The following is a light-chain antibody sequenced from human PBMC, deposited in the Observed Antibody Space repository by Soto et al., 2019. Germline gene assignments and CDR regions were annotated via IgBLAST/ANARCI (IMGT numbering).Light chain of an antibody. CDR1: SGHNIYA. CDR2: VNSDGSH. Sequence: QPVVTQSPSASASLGASVKLTCTLSSGHNIYAIAWHQQQPEKGPRYLMKVNSDGSHSKGDGIPDRFSGSSSGAERYLTISSLQSEDEADYFCQTWGDGIRVFGGGTKVTVL. V-gene: IGLV4-69*01. CDR3: QTWGDGIRV. J-gene: IGLJ3*02.